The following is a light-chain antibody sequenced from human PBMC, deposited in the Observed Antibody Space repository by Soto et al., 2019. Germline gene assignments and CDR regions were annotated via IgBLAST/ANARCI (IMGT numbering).Light chain of an antibody. CDR1: QSVLYSSNNKNY. CDR2: WAS. V-gene: IGKV4-1*01. CDR3: QQYYSTPWT. Sequence: DIVMTQSPDSLAVSLGERATINCKSSQSVLYSSNNKNYLTWYQQKPGQPPKLLIYWASTGESGVPDRFSGSGSAIDFTLTISSLQAEDVAVYYYQQYYSTPWTFGQGTKVEI. J-gene: IGKJ1*01.